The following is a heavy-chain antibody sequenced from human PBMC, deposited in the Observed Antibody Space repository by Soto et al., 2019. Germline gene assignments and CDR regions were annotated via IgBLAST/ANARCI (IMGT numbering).Heavy chain of an antibody. J-gene: IGHJ5*02. Sequence: SGPTLVNPTETLTLTCTVSGFSLSNARMGVSWIRPPPGKALEWLAHIFSNDEKSYSTSLKSRLTISKDTSKSQVVLTMTNMDPVDTATYYCARILRSRIPVPDHWGQGTLVTVSS. CDR2: IFSNDEK. D-gene: IGHD2-2*01. CDR1: GFSLSNARMG. CDR3: ARILRSRIPVPDH. V-gene: IGHV2-26*01.